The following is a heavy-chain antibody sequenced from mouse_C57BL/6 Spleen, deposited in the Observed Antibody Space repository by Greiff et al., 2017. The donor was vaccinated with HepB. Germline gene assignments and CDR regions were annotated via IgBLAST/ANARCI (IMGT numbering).Heavy chain of an antibody. CDR1: GFNIKDYY. CDR3: ARSVDYYGSRTGFDY. CDR2: IDPEDGET. V-gene: IGHV14-2*01. J-gene: IGHJ3*01. Sequence: VQLQQSGAGLVQPGASVKLSCTASGFNIKDYYMPWVKQRTEQGLEWIGWIDPEDGETKYAPKFQGTATITADTSTNTAYLQLSSLTSEDTAVDYGARSVDYYGSRTGFDYWGQGTLVTVSA. D-gene: IGHD1-1*01.